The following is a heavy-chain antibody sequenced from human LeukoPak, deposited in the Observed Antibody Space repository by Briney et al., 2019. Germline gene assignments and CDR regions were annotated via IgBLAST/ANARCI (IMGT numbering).Heavy chain of an antibody. Sequence: GASVKVSCKASGYTFTGYYMHWVRQAPGQGLEWMGWINPNSGGTNYAQKFQGRVTMTRDTSISTAYMELSRLRSDDTAVYYCARTYGDSYYYYYYMDVWGKGTTVTVSS. CDR2: INPNSGGT. D-gene: IGHD4-17*01. CDR1: GYTFTGYY. CDR3: ARTYGDSYYYYYYMDV. V-gene: IGHV1-2*02. J-gene: IGHJ6*03.